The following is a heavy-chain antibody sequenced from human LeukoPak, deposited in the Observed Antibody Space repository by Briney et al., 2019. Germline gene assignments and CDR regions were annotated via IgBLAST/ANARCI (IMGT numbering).Heavy chain of an antibody. D-gene: IGHD3-22*01. V-gene: IGHV3-23*01. CDR2: ISGSGGST. CDR1: GFTFSSYA. CDR3: AKDRKVYYYDSSGYDY. J-gene: IGHJ4*02. Sequence: PGGSLRLSCAASGFTFSSYAMSWVRQAPGKGLEWVSGISGSGGSTYYADSVRGRFTISRDNSKNTLYLQMNSLRAEDTAVYYYAKDRKVYYYDSSGYDYWGQGTLVTVSS.